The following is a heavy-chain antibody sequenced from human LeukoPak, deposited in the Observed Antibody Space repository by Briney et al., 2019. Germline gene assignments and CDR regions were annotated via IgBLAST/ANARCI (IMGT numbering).Heavy chain of an antibody. D-gene: IGHD5-12*01. J-gene: IGHJ4*02. Sequence: PSETLSLTCTVSGGSISSYYWSWIRQPPGKGLEWIGYIYYSGGTNYNPSLKSRVTISVDTSKNQFSLKLSSVTAADTAVYYCARTHSGYDDYWGQGTLVTVSS. CDR2: IYYSGGT. CDR3: ARTHSGYDDY. V-gene: IGHV4-59*01. CDR1: GGSISSYY.